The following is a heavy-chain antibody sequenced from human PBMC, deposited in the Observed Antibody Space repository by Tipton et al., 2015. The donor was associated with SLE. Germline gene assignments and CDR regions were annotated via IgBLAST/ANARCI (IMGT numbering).Heavy chain of an antibody. J-gene: IGHJ5*02. D-gene: IGHD3-16*01. CDR3: AKDQGVDP. V-gene: IGHV3-30*02. Sequence: SLRLSCAASGFTFSSYSMNWVRQAPGKGLEWVAFIRYDGSNKYYADSVKGRFTISRDNSKNTLYLQMNSLRAEDTAVYYCAKDQGVDPWGQGTLVTVSS. CDR2: IRYDGSNK. CDR1: GFTFSSYS.